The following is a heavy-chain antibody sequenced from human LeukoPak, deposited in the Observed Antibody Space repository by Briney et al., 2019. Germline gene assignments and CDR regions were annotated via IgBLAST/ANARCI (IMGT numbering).Heavy chain of an antibody. CDR3: AAIAVADTTQNWFDP. J-gene: IGHJ5*02. CDR1: GGSISSYY. CDR2: IYYSGST. V-gene: IGHV4-59*01. D-gene: IGHD6-19*01. Sequence: PSETLSLTCTVSGGSISSYYWSWIRQPPGKGLEWIGYIYYSGSTNYNPSLKSRVTISVDTSKNQFSLKLSSVTAADTAVYYCAAIAVADTTQNWFDPWGQGTLVTVSS.